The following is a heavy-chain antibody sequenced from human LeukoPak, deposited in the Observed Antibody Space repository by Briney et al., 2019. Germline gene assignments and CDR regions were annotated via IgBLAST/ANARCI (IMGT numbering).Heavy chain of an antibody. CDR1: GGSVNNYY. V-gene: IGHV4-59*02. J-gene: IGHJ4*02. Sequence: PSETLSLTCTVSGGSVNNYYWSWIRQPPGKGLEWIGYIYYTGSTNYNPSLKSRVTISLDTSKNQFSLKVSSVTAADTAVYYCASPSQNDYWGQGTLVTVSS. CDR3: ASPSQNDY. CDR2: IYYTGST.